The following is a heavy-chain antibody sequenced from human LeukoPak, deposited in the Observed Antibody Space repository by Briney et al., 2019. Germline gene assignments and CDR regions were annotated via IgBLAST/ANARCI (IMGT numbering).Heavy chain of an antibody. CDR3: ARDRAWNYFDY. CDR1: GFTFSSYA. V-gene: IGHV3-30*04. Sequence: GGSLRLSCAASGFTFSSYAMHWVRQAPGKGLEWVAIISNDGSRKYYAHSVEGRFTISRDNSKNTLYLQMDSLRAEDTAVYYCARDRAWNYFDYWDQGTLVTVSS. CDR2: ISNDGSRK. J-gene: IGHJ4*02. D-gene: IGHD3-3*01.